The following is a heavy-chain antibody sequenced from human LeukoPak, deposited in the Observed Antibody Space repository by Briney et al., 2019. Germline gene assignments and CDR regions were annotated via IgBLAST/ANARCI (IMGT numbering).Heavy chain of an antibody. CDR3: ARSHYDCWSGYYGY. Sequence: GGSLRLSCAASGFTFRSYSMNWVRQAPGKGLEWVSYISSSSSTIYYADSVKGRFTISRDNAKNSLYLQMNSLRAEDTAVYYCARSHYDCWSGYYGYWGQGTLVTVSS. CDR2: ISSSSSTI. J-gene: IGHJ4*02. V-gene: IGHV3-48*04. D-gene: IGHD3-3*01. CDR1: GFTFRSYS.